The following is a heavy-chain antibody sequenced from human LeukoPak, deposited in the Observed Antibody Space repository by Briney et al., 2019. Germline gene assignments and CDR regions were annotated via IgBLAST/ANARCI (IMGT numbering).Heavy chain of an antibody. V-gene: IGHV3-11*04. Sequence: PGGSLRLSCAASGFTFSDYYMSWIRQAPGKGLEWVSYISSSGSTIYYADSVKGRFTISRDNAKNSLYLQMNSLGAEDTAVYYCARRGRSSGSDAFDIWGQGTMVTVSS. J-gene: IGHJ3*02. D-gene: IGHD3-22*01. CDR2: ISSSGSTI. CDR3: ARRGRSSGSDAFDI. CDR1: GFTFSDYY.